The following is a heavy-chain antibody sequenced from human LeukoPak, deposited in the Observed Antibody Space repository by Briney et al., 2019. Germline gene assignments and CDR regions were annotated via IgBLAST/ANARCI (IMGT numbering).Heavy chain of an antibody. CDR2: INPSGGST. CDR1: GYTFTSYY. J-gene: IGHJ4*02. D-gene: IGHD3-3*01. Sequence: GASVKVSCKASGYTFTSYYMHWVRQAPGQGLEWMGIINPSGGSTSYAQKFQGRVTMTRDTSTSTVYMELSSLRSEDTAVYYCARGITIFGVVIYFDYWGQGTLVTVSS. V-gene: IGHV1-46*01. CDR3: ARGITIFGVVIYFDY.